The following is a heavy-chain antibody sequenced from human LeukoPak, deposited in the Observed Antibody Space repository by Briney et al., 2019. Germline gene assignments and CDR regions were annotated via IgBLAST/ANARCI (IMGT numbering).Heavy chain of an antibody. CDR3: ARDPSNLYCDGGTCVEDYFDY. J-gene: IGHJ4*02. V-gene: IGHV3-11*01. CDR2: ISSSGSTI. CDR1: GFTFSDYY. D-gene: IGHD2-15*01. Sequence: GGSLRLSCAASGFTFSDYYMSWIRQAPGKGLGWVSYISSSGSTIYYADSVKGRFTISRDNAKNSLYLQMNSLRAEDTAVYYCARDPSNLYCDGGTCVEDYFDYWGQGTLVSVSS.